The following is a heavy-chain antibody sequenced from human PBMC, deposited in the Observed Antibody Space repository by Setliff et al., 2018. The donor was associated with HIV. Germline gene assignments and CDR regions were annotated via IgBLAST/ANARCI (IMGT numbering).Heavy chain of an antibody. J-gene: IGHJ4*02. V-gene: IGHV4-39*02. D-gene: IGHD6-19*01. CDR1: GGSISSDSYY. CDR3: AKDPSPGQWPLYYFDY. Sequence: SETLSLTCDVSGGSISSDSYYWAWIRQPPGKGLEWIGTIYCSGSTHYNPSLKSRLTISRDNSKNTLYLQMNSLRAEDTAVYYCAKDPSPGQWPLYYFDYWGQGTLVTVSS. CDR2: IYCSGST.